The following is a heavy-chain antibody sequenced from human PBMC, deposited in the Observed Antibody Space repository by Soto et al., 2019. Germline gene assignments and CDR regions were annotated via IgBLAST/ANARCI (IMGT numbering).Heavy chain of an antibody. D-gene: IGHD3-3*01. CDR3: ARQSYYDFWSGYLTPYYYMDV. V-gene: IGHV4-39*01. Sequence: SETLSLTCTVSGGSISSSSYYWGWIRQPPGKGVEWIGSIYYSGSTYYNPSLKSRVTISVDTSKNQFSLKLSSVTAADTAVYYCARQSYYDFWSGYLTPYYYMDVWGKGTTVTVSS. CDR2: IYYSGST. J-gene: IGHJ6*03. CDR1: GGSISSSSYY.